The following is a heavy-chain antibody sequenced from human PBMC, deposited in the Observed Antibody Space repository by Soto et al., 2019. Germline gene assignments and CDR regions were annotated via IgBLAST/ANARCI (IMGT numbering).Heavy chain of an antibody. CDR1: AFTLSSYA. CDR3: GKVLTIIVLAVDY. Sequence: GRSLRLSCAASAFTLSSYAILLGRHPPGKGLECVSAISGSGGSRYCSESVKGRFTISRENSKNTLYLQMNSLTAQDTDVFYCGKVLTIIVLAVDYWGQGPMVTVS. D-gene: IGHD3-22*01. V-gene: IGHV3-23*01. J-gene: IGHJ4*02. CDR2: ISGSGGSR.